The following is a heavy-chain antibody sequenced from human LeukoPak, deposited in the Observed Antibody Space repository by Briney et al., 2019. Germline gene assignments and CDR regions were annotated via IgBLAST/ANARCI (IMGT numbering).Heavy chain of an antibody. V-gene: IGHV4-39*01. CDR2: IYYSGST. Sequence: SETLSLTCTVSGGSISSSSYYWGWIRQPPGKGLEWIGSIYYSGSTYYNPSLKSRVTISVDTSKNQFSLKLSSVTAADTAVYYCARHGYCTNGVCPRNAFDIWGQGTMVTVSS. CDR1: GGSISSSSYY. D-gene: IGHD2-8*01. CDR3: ARHGYCTNGVCPRNAFDI. J-gene: IGHJ3*02.